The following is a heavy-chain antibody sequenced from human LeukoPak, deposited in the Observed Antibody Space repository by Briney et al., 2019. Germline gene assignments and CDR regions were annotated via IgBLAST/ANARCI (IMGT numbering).Heavy chain of an antibody. CDR2: INSDGSST. Sequence: GGSLRLSCAASGFTFSSYWMHWVRQAPGKGLVWVSGINSDGSSTSYADSVKGRFTISRDNAKNTLYLQMNSLRAEDTAVYYCAKTAAAGTKSRSYFDYWGQGTLVTVSS. J-gene: IGHJ4*02. CDR1: GFTFSSYW. CDR3: AKTAAAGTKSRSYFDY. D-gene: IGHD6-13*01. V-gene: IGHV3-74*01.